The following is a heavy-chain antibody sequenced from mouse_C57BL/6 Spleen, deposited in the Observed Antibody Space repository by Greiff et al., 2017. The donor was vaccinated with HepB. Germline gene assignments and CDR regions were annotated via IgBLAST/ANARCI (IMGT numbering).Heavy chain of an antibody. CDR1: GFTFSDYY. D-gene: IGHD2-1*01. Sequence: EVKLVESEGGLVQPGSSMKLSCTASGFTFSDYYMAWVRQVPEKGLEWVANINYDGSSTYYLDSLKSRFIISRDNAKNILYLQMSSLKSEDTATYYCASFYYGYFDYWGQGTTLTVSS. CDR2: INYDGSST. J-gene: IGHJ2*01. V-gene: IGHV5-16*01. CDR3: ASFYYGYFDY.